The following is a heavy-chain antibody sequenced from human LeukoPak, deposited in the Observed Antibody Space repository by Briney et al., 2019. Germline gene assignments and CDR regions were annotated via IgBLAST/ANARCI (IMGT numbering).Heavy chain of an antibody. CDR3: ARGIAAAVGAFDI. CDR1: GGSISSYY. V-gene: IGHV4-59*01. CDR2: IYYSGST. Sequence: TSETLSLTCTVSGGSISSYYWSWIRQPPGKGLEWIGYIYYSGSTNYNPSLKSRVTISVDTSKNQFSLKLSSVTAADTAVYYCARGIAAAVGAFDIWGQGTMVTVSS. J-gene: IGHJ3*02. D-gene: IGHD6-13*01.